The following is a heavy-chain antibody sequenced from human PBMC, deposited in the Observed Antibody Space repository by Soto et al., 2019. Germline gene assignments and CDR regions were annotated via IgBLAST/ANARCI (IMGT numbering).Heavy chain of an antibody. V-gene: IGHV3-74*01. CDR1: AFTFSSHW. D-gene: IGHD1-1*01. CDR2: IGPDGSST. J-gene: IGHJ4*02. Sequence: PVGSLRLSCAASAFTFSSHWMHWVRQAPGSGLVWVSHIGPDGSSTREADCVQGRFTISRDKGRSRLCEQMNSLREEGTGVCYFATDNNGAYNYGSQATLVTVSS. CDR3: ATDNNGAYNY.